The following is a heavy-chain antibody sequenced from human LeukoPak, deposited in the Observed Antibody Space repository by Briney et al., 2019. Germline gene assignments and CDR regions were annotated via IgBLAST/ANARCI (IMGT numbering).Heavy chain of an antibody. CDR1: GGSISTSNYY. J-gene: IGHJ4*02. V-gene: IGHV4-39*02. CDR3: ARDKHDSSGYFYYFDY. Sequence: SETLSLTCTVSGGSISTSNYYWGWIRQPPGKGLEWIGSIYSSGSTYYNPSLKSRVTKSIDMSTNQFSLKLSSVTAADTAVYYCARDKHDSSGYFYYFDYWGQGTLVTVSS. D-gene: IGHD3-22*01. CDR2: IYSSGST.